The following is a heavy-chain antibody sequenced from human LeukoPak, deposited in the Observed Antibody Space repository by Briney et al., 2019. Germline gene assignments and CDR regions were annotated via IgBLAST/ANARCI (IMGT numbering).Heavy chain of an antibody. J-gene: IGHJ4*02. CDR1: EFTFSSYH. CDR2: IRSKAYGGKT. D-gene: IGHD3-10*01. V-gene: IGHV3-49*02. CDR3: TRVVFRFGIDY. Sequence: GGSLRLSCAASEFTFSSYHMNWVPQAPGKGVEGVGFIRSKAYGGKTEYAASVKGRFTISRDDSKSIAYLQMNSLKTEDTAVYYCTRVVFRFGIDYWGQGTLVTVSS.